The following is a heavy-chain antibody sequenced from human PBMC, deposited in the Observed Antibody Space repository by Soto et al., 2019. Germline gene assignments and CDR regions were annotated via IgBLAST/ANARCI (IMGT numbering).Heavy chain of an antibody. D-gene: IGHD4-17*01. CDR3: TRETDDYGDLFDY. CDR1: GFTFSSYW. V-gene: IGHV3-7*01. CDR2: IKQDGSEK. J-gene: IGHJ4*02. Sequence: EVQLVESGGGLVQPGGSLRLSCAASGFTFSSYWMSWVRQAPGKGLEWVANIKQDGSEKYYVDSVKGRFTISRDNAKNSLYLQMNILRAEDTAVYYCTRETDDYGDLFDYWGQGPLVTVSS.